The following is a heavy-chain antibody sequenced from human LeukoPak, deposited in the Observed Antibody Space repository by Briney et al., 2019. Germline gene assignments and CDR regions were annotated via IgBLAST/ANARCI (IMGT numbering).Heavy chain of an antibody. CDR1: GFTFSSYG. V-gene: IGHV3-30*03. CDR2: ISYDGSNK. J-gene: IGHJ4*02. D-gene: IGHD4/OR15-4a*01. Sequence: GGSLRLSCAASGFTFSSYGRQWVRQAPGKGREGVAVISYDGSNKYYADSVKGRFTISRDNSKNTLYLQMNGLRAEETAVYYCASSVLWGQGNLVTVSS. CDR3: ASSVL.